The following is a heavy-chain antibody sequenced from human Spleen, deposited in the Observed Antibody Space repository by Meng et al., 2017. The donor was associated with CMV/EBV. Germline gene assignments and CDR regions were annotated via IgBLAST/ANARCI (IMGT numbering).Heavy chain of an antibody. Sequence: YGGSCSGYYWSWISQPPGKGLEWIGELNHSGSTNYNPSLKSRVTISVDTSKNQFSLKLSSVTAADTAVYYCARGLSISYYYYYGMDVWGQGTTVTVSS. CDR2: LNHSGST. CDR1: GGSCSGYY. J-gene: IGHJ6*02. D-gene: IGHD3-16*02. V-gene: IGHV4-34*01. CDR3: ARGLSISYYYYYGMDV.